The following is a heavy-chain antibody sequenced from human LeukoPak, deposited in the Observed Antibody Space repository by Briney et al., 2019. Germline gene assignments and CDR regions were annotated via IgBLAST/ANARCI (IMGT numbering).Heavy chain of an antibody. CDR1: GYTFTSYF. Sequence: GASVKVSCKASGYTFTSYFMHWVRQAPEQGLEWMGIINPSGGSTSYAQKFQGRVTMTRDTSTSMVYMELTSLSSEDTAVYYCARDPEGSGCYFDYWGQGTLVTVSS. CDR3: ARDPEGSGCYFDY. V-gene: IGHV1-46*01. J-gene: IGHJ4*02. CDR2: INPSGGST. D-gene: IGHD6-19*01.